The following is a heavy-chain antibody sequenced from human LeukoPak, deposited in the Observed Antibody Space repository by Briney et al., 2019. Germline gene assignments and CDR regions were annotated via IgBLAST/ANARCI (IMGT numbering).Heavy chain of an antibody. Sequence: SETLSLTCAVSCGSISSSNWWSWVRQPPGKGLEWIGEVYHSGSTNNNPSLKSRVTISIDKSKHQFSLKLTSVTAADTAVYYCAGGDYSSSFDFWGQGTMVTVSS. D-gene: IGHD6-13*01. CDR1: CGSISSSNW. J-gene: IGHJ3*01. CDR3: AGGDYSSSFDF. CDR2: VYHSGST. V-gene: IGHV4-4*02.